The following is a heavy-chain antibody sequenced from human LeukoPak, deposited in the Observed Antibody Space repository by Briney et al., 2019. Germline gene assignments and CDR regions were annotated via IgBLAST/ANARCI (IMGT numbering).Heavy chain of an antibody. CDR3: AREYQLLNFDY. CDR2: IYYSGST. D-gene: IGHD2-2*01. J-gene: IGHJ4*02. CDR1: GGSISSGDYY. V-gene: IGHV4-30-4*01. Sequence: SETLSLTCTVSGGSISSGDYYWSWIRQPPGKGLEWIGYIYYSGSTYYNPSLKSRVTISVDTSKNQFSLKLSPVTAADTAVYYCAREYQLLNFDYWGQGTLVTVSS.